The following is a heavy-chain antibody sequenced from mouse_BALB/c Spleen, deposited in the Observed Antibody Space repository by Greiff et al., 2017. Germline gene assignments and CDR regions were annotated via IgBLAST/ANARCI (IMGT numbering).Heavy chain of an antibody. Sequence: EVQLQESGGGLVKPGGSLKLSCAASGFTFSSYAMSWVRQTPEKRLEWVASISSGGSTYYPDSVKGRFTISRDNARNILYLQMSSLRSEDTAMYYCARGEVRRGGIFDYWGQGTTLTVSS. J-gene: IGHJ2*01. CDR2: ISSGGST. CDR1: GFTFSSYA. D-gene: IGHD2-14*01. V-gene: IGHV5-6-5*01. CDR3: ARGEVRRGGIFDY.